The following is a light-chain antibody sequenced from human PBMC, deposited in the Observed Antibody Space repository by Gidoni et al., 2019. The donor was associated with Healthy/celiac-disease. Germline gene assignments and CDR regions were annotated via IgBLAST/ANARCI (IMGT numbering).Light chain of an antibody. CDR3: QQRSNWPPLT. CDR2: DAS. J-gene: IGKJ4*01. Sequence: EIVLTQSPATLSLSPGERATLSCRASQSVSSYLAWYQQKPGQAPRILIYDASNRATGIPARFSGSGSGTDFTLTISSLGHEDFAVYYCQQRSNWPPLTFGGGTKVEIK. V-gene: IGKV3-11*01. CDR1: QSVSSY.